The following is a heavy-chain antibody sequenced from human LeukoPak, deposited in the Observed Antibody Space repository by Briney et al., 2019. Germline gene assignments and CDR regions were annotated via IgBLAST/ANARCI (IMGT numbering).Heavy chain of an antibody. V-gene: IGHV1-46*01. CDR3: ATTVTTPPRY. Sequence: ASVEVSCRASGYTFTRYYMHWVRRARGQGLVWMGIINSSGGSTSYEQKFQGRVTMTRDTATSTVYMELSSLRSEDTAVYYGATTVTTPPRYWGQGTLVTDSS. CDR2: INSSGGST. D-gene: IGHD4-17*01. J-gene: IGHJ4*02. CDR1: GYTFTRYY.